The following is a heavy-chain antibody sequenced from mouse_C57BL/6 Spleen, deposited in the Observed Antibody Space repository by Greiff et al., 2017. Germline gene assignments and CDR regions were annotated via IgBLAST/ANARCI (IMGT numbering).Heavy chain of an antibody. CDR2: ISDGGSYT. CDR1: GFTFSSYA. CDR3: ARYAMDY. J-gene: IGHJ4*01. V-gene: IGHV5-4*01. Sequence: EVQVVESGGGLVKPGGSLKLSCAASGFTFSSYAMPWVRQTPEKRLEWVATISDGGSYTYYPDNVKGRFTISRDNAKNNLYLHMSHLKSEDTAMYYCARYAMDYWGQGTSVTVSS.